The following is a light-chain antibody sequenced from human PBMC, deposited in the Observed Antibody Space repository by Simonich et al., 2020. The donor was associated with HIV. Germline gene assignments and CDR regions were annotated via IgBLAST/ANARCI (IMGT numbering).Light chain of an antibody. CDR1: STDVGAYNY. J-gene: IGLJ2*01. CDR2: DVN. V-gene: IGLV2-14*01. CDR3: SSYTSSRSVI. Sequence: QSALTQPASVSGSPGQSITISCTGTSTDVGAYNYVSWYQQFPGKAPKLMIYDVNKRPSGVSTRFSGSKSGYTASLTISGLQAEDEADYYCSSYTSSRSVIFGGGTKVTVL.